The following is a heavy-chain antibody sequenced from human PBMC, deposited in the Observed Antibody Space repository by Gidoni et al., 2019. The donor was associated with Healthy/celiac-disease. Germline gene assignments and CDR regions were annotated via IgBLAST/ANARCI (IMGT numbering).Heavy chain of an antibody. Sequence: SGGGVVQPGRSLRLSCAASGFTFSSYGMHWVRQAPGKGLEWVAVIWYDGSNKYYADSVKGRFTISRDNSKNTLYLQMNSLRAEDTAVYYCARDSYYDFWSGYRTDAFDIWGQGTMVTVSS. J-gene: IGHJ3*02. V-gene: IGHV3-33*01. CDR3: ARDSYYDFWSGYRTDAFDI. CDR2: IWYDGSNK. CDR1: GFTFSSYG. D-gene: IGHD3-3*01.